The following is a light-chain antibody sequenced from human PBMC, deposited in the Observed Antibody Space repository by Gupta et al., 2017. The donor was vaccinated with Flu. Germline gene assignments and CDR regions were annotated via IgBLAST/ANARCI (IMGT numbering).Light chain of an antibody. Sequence: EIAVTQSPAPLSVSPGGRATLACRASQSVDAQLAWYQQKPGQAPRLLIFSGLSRATGVPASFGGSGSGTHFTLTISSLQSEDFAIYYCQQKKEWPLTFGGGTKVEIK. V-gene: IGKV3-15*01. CDR1: QSVDAQ. CDR2: SGL. J-gene: IGKJ4*01. CDR3: QQKKEWPLT.